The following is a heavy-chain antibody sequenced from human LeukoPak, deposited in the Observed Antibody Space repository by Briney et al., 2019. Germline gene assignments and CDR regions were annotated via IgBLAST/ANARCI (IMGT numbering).Heavy chain of an antibody. Sequence: SETLSLTCTVSGGSITNYYWSWIRQPPGKGLEWIGCIYYSGSTYYNPSLKSRVTISVDTSKNQFSLKLSSVTAADTAIYYCARGGYDILTGYGSFDPWGQGTLVTVSS. CDR2: IYYSGST. J-gene: IGHJ5*02. CDR3: ARGGYDILTGYGSFDP. CDR1: GGSITNYY. D-gene: IGHD3-9*01. V-gene: IGHV4-59*01.